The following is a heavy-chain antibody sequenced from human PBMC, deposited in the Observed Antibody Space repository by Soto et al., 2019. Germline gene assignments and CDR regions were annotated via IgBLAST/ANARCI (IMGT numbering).Heavy chain of an antibody. J-gene: IGHJ4*02. CDR1: GFTFSSYA. V-gene: IGHV3-30-3*01. Sequence: PGGSLILSCAASGFTFSSYAMHWVRQAPGKGLEWVAVISYDGSNKYYADSVKGRFTISRDNSKNTLYLQMNSLRAEDTAVYYCARGGVTASLEYYFDYWGQGTLVTVSS. CDR2: ISYDGSNK. D-gene: IGHD3-3*01. CDR3: ARGGVTASLEYYFDY.